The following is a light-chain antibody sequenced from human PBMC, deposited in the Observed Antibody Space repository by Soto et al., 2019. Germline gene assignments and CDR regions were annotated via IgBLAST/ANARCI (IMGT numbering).Light chain of an antibody. V-gene: IGLV2-8*01. J-gene: IGLJ1*01. CDR3: SLYTSENAYV. CDR2: EVS. CDR1: SSDVGGYNY. Sequence: QSALTQPPSASGSLGQSVTFSCTGTSSDVGGYNYVSWYQQHPGKAPKLIIYEVSKRPSGVPDRFSGSKSGNTASLTISGLQAEDEADYYCSLYTSENAYVFGTGTKVTVL.